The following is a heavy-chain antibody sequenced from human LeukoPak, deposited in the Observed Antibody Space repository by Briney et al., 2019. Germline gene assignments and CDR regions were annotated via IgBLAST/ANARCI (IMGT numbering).Heavy chain of an antibody. CDR1: GFTFRNYW. CDR2: INPDGSDK. CDR3: ARENWYLAD. D-gene: IGHD1-1*01. V-gene: IGHV3-74*01. J-gene: IGHJ4*02. Sequence: GGSLRLSCAASGFTFRNYWMHWVRHVPGKGLVWVSRINPDGSDKGYADSVKGRFTISRDNAKNTLYLQMNSLRADGTAVYYCARENWYLADWGQGTLVTVS.